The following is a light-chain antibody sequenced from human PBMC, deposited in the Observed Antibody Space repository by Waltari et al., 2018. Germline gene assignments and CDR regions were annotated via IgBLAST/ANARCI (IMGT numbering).Light chain of an antibody. V-gene: IGKV4-1*01. CDR3: QQYYVFPRT. CDR2: WAS. CDR1: VSALYAADNNHY. J-gene: IGKJ1*01. Sequence: DIAMTQSPDSWVVSLGGPATITCKATVSALYAADNNHYLSLYPQKRGQPPKLLIYWASTRASGVPDRFSGSGVLTDFTLTISNLQPEDVAVYYCQQYYVFPRTFGQGTKVTIK.